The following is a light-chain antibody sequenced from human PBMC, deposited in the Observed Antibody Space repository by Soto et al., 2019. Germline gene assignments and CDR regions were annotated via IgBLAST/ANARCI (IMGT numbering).Light chain of an antibody. CDR2: DES. V-gene: IGKV1-33*01. J-gene: IGKJ3*01. CDR3: QQYDNLPPFRVT. Sequence: DIQMTQSPSSLSASVGDRVTITCQASQDISNYLNWYQQKPGKAPKLLIYDESNLETGVPSRFSGSGSGTDFTFTISSLQPEDIATYYCQQYDNLPPFRVTFGPGTKVDI. CDR1: QDISNY.